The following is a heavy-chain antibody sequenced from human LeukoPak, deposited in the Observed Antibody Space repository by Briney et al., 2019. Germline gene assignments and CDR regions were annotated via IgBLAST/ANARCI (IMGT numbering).Heavy chain of an antibody. Sequence: TSVKVSCKASGFTFTSSAMQWVRQARGQRLEWXXXXXVGSGNTNYAQKFQERVTITRDMSTSTAYMELSSLRSEDTAVYYCARAPYSSGWYGGWFDPWGQGTLVTVSS. D-gene: IGHD6-19*01. J-gene: IGHJ5*02. V-gene: IGHV1-58*02. CDR2: XXVGSGNT. CDR1: GFTFTSSA. CDR3: ARAPYSSGWYGGWFDP.